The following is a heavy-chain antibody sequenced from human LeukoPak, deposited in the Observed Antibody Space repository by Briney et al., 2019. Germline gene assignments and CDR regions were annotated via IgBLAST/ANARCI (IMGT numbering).Heavy chain of an antibody. D-gene: IGHD6-13*01. Sequence: ASVKVSCKASGGTFSSYAISWVRQAPGQGLEWMGGIIPIFATANYAQKFQGRVTITADESTSTAYMELSSLRSEDTAVYYCATQPRQLVYYYYMDVWGKGTTVTVSS. V-gene: IGHV1-69*13. CDR2: IIPIFATA. CDR1: GGTFSSYA. CDR3: ATQPRQLVYYYYMDV. J-gene: IGHJ6*03.